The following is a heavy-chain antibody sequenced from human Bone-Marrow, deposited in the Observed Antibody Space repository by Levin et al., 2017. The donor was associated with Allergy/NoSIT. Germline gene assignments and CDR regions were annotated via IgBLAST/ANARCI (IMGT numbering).Heavy chain of an antibody. D-gene: IGHD3-9*01. CDR1: GFTFSDYY. J-gene: IGHJ4*02. Sequence: GESLKISCAASGFTFSDYYMSWIRQAPGQGLEWLSYISGSSSYTNNADSVKGRFTISRDNTKNSLYLQMNSLRAVDTAVYYCARIKWRLTGYYIDYWGQGTLVTVSS. CDR2: ISGSSSYT. V-gene: IGHV3-11*03. CDR3: ARIKWRLTGYYIDY.